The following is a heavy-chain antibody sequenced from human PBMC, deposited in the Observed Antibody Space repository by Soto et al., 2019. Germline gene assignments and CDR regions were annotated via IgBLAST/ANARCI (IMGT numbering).Heavy chain of an antibody. V-gene: IGHV3-30-3*01. J-gene: IGHJ4*02. CDR1: GFTFSSYA. D-gene: IGHD3-22*01. CDR2: ISYDGSNK. CDR3: ARGYSSGYYPLFGY. Sequence: GGSLRLSCAASGFTFSSYAMHWVRQAPGKGLEWVAVISYDGSNKYYADSVKGRFTISRDNSKNTLYLQMNSLRAEDTAVYYCARGYSSGYYPLFGYWGQGTLVTVSS.